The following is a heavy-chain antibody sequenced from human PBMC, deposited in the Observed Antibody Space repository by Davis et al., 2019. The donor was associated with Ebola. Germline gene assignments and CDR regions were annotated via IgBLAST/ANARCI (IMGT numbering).Heavy chain of an antibody. D-gene: IGHD1-20*01. CDR3: ARAGWLRLFNWNEGDYGMDV. Sequence: GESLKISCTASGFTFSSYSMNWVRQAPGKGLEWLSYINNRGRNINYADSVRGRFTISRDNAKNSLYLQMNSLRDEDTAVYYCARAGWLRLFNWNEGDYGMDVWGQGTTVTVSS. J-gene: IGHJ6*02. V-gene: IGHV3-48*02. CDR1: GFTFSSYS. CDR2: INNRGRNI.